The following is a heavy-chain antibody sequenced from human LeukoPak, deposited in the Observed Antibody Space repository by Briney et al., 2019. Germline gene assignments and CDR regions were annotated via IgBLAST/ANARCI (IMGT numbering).Heavy chain of an antibody. CDR3: ARDAAIAAAGIDY. J-gene: IGHJ4*02. CDR1: GYTFSNYY. CDR2: INPSGDGT. D-gene: IGHD6-13*01. V-gene: IGHV1-46*01. Sequence: ASVRVSCKTSGYTFSNYYVHWVRQAPGQGLEWMAIINPSGDGTSYAQKFQGRATMTSDTSTGTAYMELRSLRSDDTAVYYCARDAAIAAAGIDYWGQGTLVTVSS.